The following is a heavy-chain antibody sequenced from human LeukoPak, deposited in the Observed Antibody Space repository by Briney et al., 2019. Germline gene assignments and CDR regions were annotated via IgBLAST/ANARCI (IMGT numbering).Heavy chain of an antibody. Sequence: SETLSLTCTVSGGSISSYYWSWIRQPPGKGLEWIGYIYTSGSTNYNPSLKSRVTISVDTSKNQFSLKLSSVTAADTAVYYCARDLRSGYSERWGQGTLVTVSS. CDR2: IYTSGST. D-gene: IGHD3-22*01. CDR3: ARDLRSGYSER. J-gene: IGHJ4*02. V-gene: IGHV4-4*09. CDR1: GGSISSYY.